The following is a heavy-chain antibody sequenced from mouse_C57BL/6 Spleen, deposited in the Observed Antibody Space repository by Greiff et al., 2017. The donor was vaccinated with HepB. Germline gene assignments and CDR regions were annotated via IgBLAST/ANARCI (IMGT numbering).Heavy chain of an antibody. CDR1: GYTFTSYT. CDR2: INPSSGYT. CDR3: ARWGSSYAMDY. Sequence: VQGVESGAELARPGASVKMSCKASGYTFTSYTMHWVKQRPGQGLEWIGYINPSSGYTKYNQKFKDKATLTVDKSSSTAYMQLSSLTSEDSAVYYCARWGSSYAMDYWGQGTSVTVSS. J-gene: IGHJ4*01. V-gene: IGHV1-4*01.